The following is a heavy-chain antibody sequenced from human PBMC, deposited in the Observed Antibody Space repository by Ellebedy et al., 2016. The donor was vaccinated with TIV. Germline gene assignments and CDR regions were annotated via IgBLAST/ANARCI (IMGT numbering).Heavy chain of an antibody. J-gene: IGHJ4*02. V-gene: IGHV5-10-1*01. Sequence: GGSLRLSCKGSGYSFTSYWISWVRQMPGKGLEWMGRIVPSDSYTNYSPSFQGHVTISADKSINTAYLQWSSLKASDTAMYYCARPHYGGNSVEFDYWGQGTLVTVSS. CDR3: ARPHYGGNSVEFDY. CDR1: GYSFTSYW. D-gene: IGHD4-23*01. CDR2: IVPSDSYT.